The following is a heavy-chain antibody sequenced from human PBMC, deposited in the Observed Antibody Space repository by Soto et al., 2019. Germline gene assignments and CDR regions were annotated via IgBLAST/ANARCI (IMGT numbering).Heavy chain of an antibody. J-gene: IGHJ4*02. CDR1: GYSFTSYG. CDR3: ARDTLMRFDY. D-gene: IGHD2-8*01. Sequence: ASVKVSCKASGYSFTSYGISWVRQAPGQGLEWMGWISAYNGNTNYAQKLQGRVTMTTDTSTSTAYMELRSLGSDDTAVYYCARDTLMRFDYWRQGTLVTVSS. CDR2: ISAYNGNT. V-gene: IGHV1-18*01.